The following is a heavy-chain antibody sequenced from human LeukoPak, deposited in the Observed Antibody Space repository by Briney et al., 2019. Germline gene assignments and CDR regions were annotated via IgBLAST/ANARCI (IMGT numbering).Heavy chain of an antibody. CDR2: IRYDGSNK. J-gene: IGHJ4*02. V-gene: IGHV3-30*02. CDR3: AKDREDGYKASWTFDY. D-gene: IGHD5-24*01. CDR1: RFTFNSYG. Sequence: GGSLRLSCAASRFTFNSYGMHWVRQAPGKGLEWVAFIRYDGSNKYYADSVKGRFTISRDNSKNTLYLQVNSLRAEDTAVYYCAKDREDGYKASWTFDYWGQGTLVTVPS.